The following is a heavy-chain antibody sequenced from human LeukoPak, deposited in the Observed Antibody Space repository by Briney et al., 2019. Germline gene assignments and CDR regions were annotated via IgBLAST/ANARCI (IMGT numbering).Heavy chain of an antibody. CDR1: GFTFGKYW. Sequence: GGSLRLSCVASGFTFGKYWMTWVRQAPGKGLEWVANIKLDGSEKNYVDSVKGRFTISRDNTKNSLYLQMNSLRAEDTAVFYCARDQYDTWSRRGNFDSWGQGTLVIVSS. D-gene: IGHD3-3*01. V-gene: IGHV3-7*03. J-gene: IGHJ4*02. CDR2: IKLDGSEK. CDR3: ARDQYDTWSRRGNFDS.